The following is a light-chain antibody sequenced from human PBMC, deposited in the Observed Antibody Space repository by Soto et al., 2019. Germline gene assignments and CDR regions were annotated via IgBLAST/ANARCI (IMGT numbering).Light chain of an antibody. V-gene: IGKV1-9*01. Sequence: LTQSPSTLSLSPGERATLSCRASQSVSSNYLAWYQHKPGKAPRLLIYAASTLQSGVPSRFSGSGSGTEFTLTISSLQPEDFATYYCQQLNSYPLTFGGGTKVEIK. CDR1: QSVSSNY. J-gene: IGKJ4*01. CDR3: QQLNSYPLT. CDR2: AAS.